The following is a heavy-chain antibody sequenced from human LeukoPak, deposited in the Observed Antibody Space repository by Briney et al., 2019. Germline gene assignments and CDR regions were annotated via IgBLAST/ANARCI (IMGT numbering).Heavy chain of an antibody. Sequence: ASVKVSCKASGYTFTGYYMHWVRQAPGQGLERMGWINPNSGGTNYAQKFPGRVTMTRDTSISTAYMELSRLRSDDTAVYYCARVRADMYYYGSGSYYMDYWGQGTLVTVSS. D-gene: IGHD3-10*01. J-gene: IGHJ4*02. CDR2: INPNSGGT. CDR3: ARVRADMYYYGSGSYYMDY. CDR1: GYTFTGYY. V-gene: IGHV1-2*02.